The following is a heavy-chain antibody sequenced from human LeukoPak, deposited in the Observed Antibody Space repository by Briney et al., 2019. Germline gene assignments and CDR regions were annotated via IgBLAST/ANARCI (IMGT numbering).Heavy chain of an antibody. CDR1: GFTFSSYS. CDR2: ISSSSSYI. J-gene: IGHJ4*02. Sequence: GGSLRLSCAASGFTFSSYSMNWVRQAPGKGLEWVSSISSSSSYIYYADSVKGRFTISRDNAKNSLYLQMNSLRAEDTAVYYCARHSTSAAGYFDYWGQGTLVTVSS. V-gene: IGHV3-21*01. D-gene: IGHD6-13*01. CDR3: ARHSTSAAGYFDY.